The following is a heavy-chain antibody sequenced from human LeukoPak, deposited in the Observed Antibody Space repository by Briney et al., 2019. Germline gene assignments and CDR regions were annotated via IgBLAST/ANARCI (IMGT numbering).Heavy chain of an antibody. Sequence: SETLSLTCTVSGYSISSGYYWGWIRQPPGKGLEWIGNIHQSGSTYYNPSVKSRVSISMDTSKNQFSLKLNSVTAADTAVYYCARDTDRTSMLFKGSDYWGQGTLVTVSS. J-gene: IGHJ4*02. V-gene: IGHV4-38-2*02. D-gene: IGHD5-18*01. CDR1: GYSISSGYY. CDR2: IHQSGST. CDR3: ARDTDRTSMLFKGSDY.